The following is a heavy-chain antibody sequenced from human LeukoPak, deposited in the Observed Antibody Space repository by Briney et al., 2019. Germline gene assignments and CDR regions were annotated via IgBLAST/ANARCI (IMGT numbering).Heavy chain of an antibody. CDR3: ARERNYYDSSGYYPNWFDP. J-gene: IGHJ5*02. Sequence: SETLSLTCTVSGGSISSYYWSWIRQPPGMGLEWIGCIYYSGSTNYNPSLKSRVTISVDTSKNQFSLKLSSVTAADTAVYYCARERNYYDSSGYYPNWFDPWGQGTLVTVSS. V-gene: IGHV4-59*01. CDR2: IYYSGST. D-gene: IGHD3-22*01. CDR1: GGSISSYY.